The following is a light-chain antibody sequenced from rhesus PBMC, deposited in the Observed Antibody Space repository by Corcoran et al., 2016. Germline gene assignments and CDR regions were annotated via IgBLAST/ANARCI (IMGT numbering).Light chain of an antibody. Sequence: DIQLTQSPSSLSASVGDRVTITCRASQGISSYLAWYQQKSGKAPKLLIYDASNLQSGVPSRFSGSGSGTEVTLAISSLQPEDFATYYCQQRNSYPWTFGRGTKVDIK. CDR3: QQRNSYPWT. CDR2: DAS. V-gene: IGKV1-38*01. J-gene: IGKJ1*01. CDR1: QGISSY.